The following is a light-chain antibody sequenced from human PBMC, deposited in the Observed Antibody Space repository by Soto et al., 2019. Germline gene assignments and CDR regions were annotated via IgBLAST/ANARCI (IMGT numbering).Light chain of an antibody. J-gene: IGKJ2*01. V-gene: IGKV3-20*01. CDR3: QQYGSPPYT. CDR2: GAP. CDR1: QSVSSIK. Sequence: EIVLTQSQGTLSLSPGEGATLSCRASQSVSSIKLVWYQHKPGQAPRLLIYGAPTRATGIPDRLSGSGSGTDFTLSISRLEPEDFPVYYCQQYGSPPYTFGQGTKLEIK.